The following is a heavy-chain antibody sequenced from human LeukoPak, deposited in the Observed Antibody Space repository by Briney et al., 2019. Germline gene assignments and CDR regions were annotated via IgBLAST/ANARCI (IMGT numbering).Heavy chain of an antibody. V-gene: IGHV3-23*01. CDR3: AKRDYDILTGYYVWGSYRYTYYFDY. CDR2: ISGSGGST. CDR1: GGSISSYY. D-gene: IGHD3-16*02. J-gene: IGHJ4*02. Sequence: PSETLSLTCTVSGGSISSYYWSWVRQAPGKGLEWVSAISGSGGSTYYADSVKGRFTISRDNSKNTLYLQMNSLRAEDTAVYYCAKRDYDILTGYYVWGSYRYTYYFDYWGQGTLVTVSS.